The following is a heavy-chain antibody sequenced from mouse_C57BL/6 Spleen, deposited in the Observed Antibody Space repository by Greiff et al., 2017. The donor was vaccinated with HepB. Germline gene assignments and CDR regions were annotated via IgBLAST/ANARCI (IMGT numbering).Heavy chain of an antibody. D-gene: IGHD2-4*01. CDR2: GQGLEWIG. J-gene: IGHJ3*01. CDR3: SEDAAVYYCADGNYDYDGRFAY. CDR1: YTFSRRVH. Sequence: LQESGPELARPWASVKISCQAFYTFSRRVHFAIRDTNYWMQWVKQRPGQGLEWIGAIYPGNGDTSYNQKFKGKATLTADKSTSTAYMQLSILTSEDAAVYYCADGNYDYDGRFAYWGQGTLVTVSA. V-gene: IGHV1-87*01.